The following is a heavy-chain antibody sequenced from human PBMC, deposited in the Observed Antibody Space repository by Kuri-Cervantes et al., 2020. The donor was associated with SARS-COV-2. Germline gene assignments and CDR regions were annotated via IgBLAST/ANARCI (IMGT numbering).Heavy chain of an antibody. Sequence: ASVKVSCKASGYTFSSYGISWVRQAPGQGLEWMGWISSYNGKTGYAPRFQDRITMTTDTSTSTAYMELRSLRSDDTAVYYCAREGDTAMVRYYYYMDVWGKGTTVTVSS. CDR1: GYTFSSYG. CDR3: AREGDTAMVRYYYYMDV. CDR2: ISSYNGKT. J-gene: IGHJ6*03. V-gene: IGHV1-18*04. D-gene: IGHD5-18*01.